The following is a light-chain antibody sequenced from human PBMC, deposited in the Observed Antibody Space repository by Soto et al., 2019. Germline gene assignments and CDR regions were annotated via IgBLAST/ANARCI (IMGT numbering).Light chain of an antibody. CDR3: QSYDSSLSAAV. CDR1: SSNIGAGYD. Sequence: QAVVTQPPSVSGAPGQKVIISCTGSSSNIGAGYDVHWYQQLPGTAPKLLIYSNNNRPSGVADRLSGSKSGTSASLAITGLQVEDEDDYYCQSYDSSLSAAVFGGGTKLTVL. V-gene: IGLV1-40*01. CDR2: SNN. J-gene: IGLJ2*01.